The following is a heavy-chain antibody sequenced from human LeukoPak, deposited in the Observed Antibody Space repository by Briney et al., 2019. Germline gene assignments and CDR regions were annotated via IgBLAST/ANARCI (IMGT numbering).Heavy chain of an antibody. Sequence: GGSLRLSCAASGFTVSSNYMSWVRQAPGKGLEWVSVIYSGGSTYYADSVKGRFTISRDNSKNTLYLQMNSLRGEDTAVYYCAIAGVIELTSSSGVRDYWGQGTRVTVSS. CDR3: AIAGVIELTSSSGVRDY. CDR2: IYSGGST. V-gene: IGHV3-53*01. D-gene: IGHD3-10*01. J-gene: IGHJ4*02. CDR1: GFTVSSNY.